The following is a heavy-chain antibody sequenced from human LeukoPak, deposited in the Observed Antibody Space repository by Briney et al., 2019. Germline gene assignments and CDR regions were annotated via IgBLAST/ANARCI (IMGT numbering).Heavy chain of an antibody. CDR3: ASLPAGY. CDR2: IYYSGST. CDR1: GGSFSGYY. J-gene: IGHJ4*02. Sequence: PSETLSLTCAVYGGSFSGYYWSWIRQPPGKGLEWIGYIYYSGSTNYNPSLKSRVTISVDTSKNQFSLKLSSVTAADTAVYYCASLPAGYWGQGTLVTVSS. V-gene: IGHV4-59*08. D-gene: IGHD3-10*01.